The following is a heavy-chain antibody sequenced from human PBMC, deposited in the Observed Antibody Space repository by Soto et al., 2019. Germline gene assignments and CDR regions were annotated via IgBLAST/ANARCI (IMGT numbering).Heavy chain of an antibody. CDR2: LHYSGSA. CDR3: ARSGHILAGVV. Sequence: PSETLSLTCTVSGASLRDYYGSWIQQSPAKGLEHIGYLHYSGSANYNPSLKSRVSISMDTPKNQFSLNLTSVIASDTSIYYCARSGHILAGVVWGQGILVTVSS. CDR1: GASLRDYY. V-gene: IGHV4-59*01. J-gene: IGHJ4*02. D-gene: IGHD3-3*01.